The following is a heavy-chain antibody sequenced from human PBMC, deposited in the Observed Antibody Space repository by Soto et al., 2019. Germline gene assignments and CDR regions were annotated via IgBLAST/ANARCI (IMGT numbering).Heavy chain of an antibody. J-gene: IGHJ4*02. D-gene: IGHD2-8*01. CDR2: INAGNGNT. CDR3: ARDAVSFDY. Sequence: QVQLVQSGAEVKKPGASVKVSCKASGYTFSNFAMHWVRQAPGQRLEWMGWINAGNGNTKYSQNFQGRVTITTDTSARTAYMELSSLRSEDTAVYYCARDAVSFDYWGQGTLVTVSS. CDR1: GYTFSNFA. V-gene: IGHV1-3*01.